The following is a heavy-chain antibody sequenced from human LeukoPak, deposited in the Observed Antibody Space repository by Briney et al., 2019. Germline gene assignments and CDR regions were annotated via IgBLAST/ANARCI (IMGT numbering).Heavy chain of an antibody. CDR1: GGTFSSYA. V-gene: IGHV1-69*04. CDR2: IIPIFGIA. D-gene: IGHD2-2*01. Sequence: SVKVSCKASGGTFSSYAISWVRQAPGQGLEWMGRIIPIFGIANYAQKFQGRVTITADKSTCTAYMELSSLRSEDTAVYYCARDACSSTSCYSYYYYYGMDVWGQGTTVTVSS. CDR3: ARDACSSTSCYSYYYYYGMDV. J-gene: IGHJ6*02.